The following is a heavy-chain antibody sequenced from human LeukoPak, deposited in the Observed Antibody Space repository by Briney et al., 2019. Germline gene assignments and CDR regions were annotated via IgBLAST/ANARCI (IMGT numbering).Heavy chain of an antibody. CDR1: GFTLSSYW. D-gene: IGHD6-13*01. V-gene: IGHV3-7*01. CDR2: IKQDGSEK. J-gene: IGHJ4*02. Sequence: GGALRLSCAASGFTLSSYWMSWVRQAPGKGLEWVANIKQDGSEKYYVGSVKGRFTISRDNAKNSLYLQMNSLRAEDTAVYYCARTYSSPYFDYWGQGTLVTVSS. CDR3: ARTYSSPYFDY.